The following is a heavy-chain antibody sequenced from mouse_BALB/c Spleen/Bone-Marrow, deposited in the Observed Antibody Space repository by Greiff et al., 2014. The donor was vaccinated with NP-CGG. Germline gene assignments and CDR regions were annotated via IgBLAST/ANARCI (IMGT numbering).Heavy chain of an antibody. J-gene: IGHJ3*01. CDR3: TTGAY. CDR1: GYTFTSYW. V-gene: IGHV1-69*02. D-gene: IGHD4-1*01. CDR2: IYPSDSYT. Sequence: SGAELVRPGASVKLSCKASGYTFTSYWINWVKQRPGQGLEWIGNIYPSDSYTNYNQKFKDKATLTVDKSSSTAYMQLSSPTSEDSAVYYCTTGAYWGQGTLVTVSA.